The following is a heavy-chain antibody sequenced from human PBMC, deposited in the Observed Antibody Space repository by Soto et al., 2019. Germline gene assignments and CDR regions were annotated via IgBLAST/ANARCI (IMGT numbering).Heavy chain of an antibody. J-gene: IGHJ6*02. CDR1: GFTFSNAW. CDR3: TTRALGYCSGGSCYQDYYYGMDV. Sequence: AGSLRLSCAASGFTFSNAWMSWVRQAPGKGLEWVGRIKSKTDGGTTDYAAPVKGRFTISRDDSKNTLYLQMNSLKTEDTAVYYCTTRALGYCSGGSCYQDYYYGMDVWGQGTTVTVSS. CDR2: IKSKTDGGTT. V-gene: IGHV3-15*01. D-gene: IGHD2-15*01.